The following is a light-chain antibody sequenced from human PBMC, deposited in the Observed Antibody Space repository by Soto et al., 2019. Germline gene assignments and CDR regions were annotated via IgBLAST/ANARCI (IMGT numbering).Light chain of an antibody. Sequence: EIVLTQSPATLSLSPGERATLSCRASQGIGDTLAWYQHKPGQTPRLLIYDTSTRATGVPARFSGSGSGTDFTLTISRLEPEDFAVYYCQQYGSSRTFGQGTKVDIK. CDR2: DTS. V-gene: IGKV3D-11*03. CDR1: QGIGDT. CDR3: QQYGSSRT. J-gene: IGKJ1*01.